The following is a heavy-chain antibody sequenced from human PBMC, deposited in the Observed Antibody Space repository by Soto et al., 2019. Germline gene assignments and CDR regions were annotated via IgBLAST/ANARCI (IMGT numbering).Heavy chain of an antibody. CDR1: GYTFTSYD. V-gene: IGHV1-8*01. J-gene: IGHJ6*02. CDR3: AREGVRGMDV. Sequence: QVQLVQSGAEVKKPGASVKVSCKASGYTFTSYDINWVRQATGQGLEWMGWMNPNSANTGYAQKFQGRVTMTRNTSIRRYYMERSSVRSGETAVYYWAREGVRGMDVWGQGTTVTVSS. CDR2: MNPNSANT. D-gene: IGHD3-16*01.